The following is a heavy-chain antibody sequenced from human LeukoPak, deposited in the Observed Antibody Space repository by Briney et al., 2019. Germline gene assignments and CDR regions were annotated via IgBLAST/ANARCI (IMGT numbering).Heavy chain of an antibody. D-gene: IGHD1-26*01. Sequence: SETLSLTCAVYGGSFSGYYWSWIRQPPGKGLEWIGEINPGGNTNYNPSLKSRVTISVDTSKNQFSMKLTSVTAADTAVYYCARSESGGYYYYFDYWGQGTLVTVSS. CDR3: ARSESGGYYYYFDY. CDR1: GGSFSGYY. J-gene: IGHJ4*02. V-gene: IGHV4-34*01. CDR2: INPGGNT.